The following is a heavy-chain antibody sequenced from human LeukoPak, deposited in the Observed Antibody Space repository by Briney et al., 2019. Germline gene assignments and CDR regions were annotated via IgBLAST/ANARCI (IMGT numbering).Heavy chain of an antibody. CDR1: GFTFSSHW. D-gene: IGHD2-8*01. CDR2: IKEDGSVK. V-gene: IGHV3-7*01. Sequence: GGSLRLSCTASGFTFSSHWMTWVRQPPGKGLEWVANIKEDGSVKYYVDSVKGRFTISRDNAKNSLYLQMNSLRAEDTAVYYCARVSGYCTNGVCGPYDYWGQGTLVTVSS. J-gene: IGHJ4*02. CDR3: ARVSGYCTNGVCGPYDY.